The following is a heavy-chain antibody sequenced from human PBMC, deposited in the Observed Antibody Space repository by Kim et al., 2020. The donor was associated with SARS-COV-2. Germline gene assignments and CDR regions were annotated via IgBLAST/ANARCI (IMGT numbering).Heavy chain of an antibody. D-gene: IGHD3-3*01. CDR3: AGEYVLRFLEWFSLFDY. CDR1: GGSISSSSYY. CDR2: IYYSGST. Sequence: SETLSLTCTVSGGSISSSSYYWGWIRQPPGKGLEWIGSIYYSGSTYYNPSLKSRVTISVDTSKNQFSLKLSSVTAADTAVYYCAGEYVLRFLEWFSLFDYWGQGTLVTVSS. V-gene: IGHV4-39*07. J-gene: IGHJ4*02.